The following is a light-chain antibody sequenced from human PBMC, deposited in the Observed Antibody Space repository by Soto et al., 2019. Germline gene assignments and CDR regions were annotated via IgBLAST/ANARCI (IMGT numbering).Light chain of an antibody. CDR3: QQSYSTPRT. CDR2: AAS. CDR1: QSIRTY. Sequence: DIQMPQSPSSLSASVGDRVTITCRASQSIRTYLNWYQQKPGKAPNLLIYAASILQSGVPSRFSGSGSGTDFALTISSLQPEDFATYYCQQSYSTPRTFGQGTKVDI. V-gene: IGKV1-39*01. J-gene: IGKJ1*01.